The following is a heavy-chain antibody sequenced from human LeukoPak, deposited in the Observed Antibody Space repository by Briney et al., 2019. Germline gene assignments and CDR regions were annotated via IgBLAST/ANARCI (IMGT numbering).Heavy chain of an antibody. Sequence: SETLSLTCTVSGGSISSGSYYWSWIRQPAGKGLEWIGRIYTSESTNYNPSLRSRVTMSADTSKKQFSLRLTSMTAADTAVYYCVRGRDHPDIWGQGTMVTVSS. CDR3: VRGRDHPDI. CDR1: GGSISSGSYY. CDR2: IYTSEST. V-gene: IGHV4-61*02. J-gene: IGHJ3*02.